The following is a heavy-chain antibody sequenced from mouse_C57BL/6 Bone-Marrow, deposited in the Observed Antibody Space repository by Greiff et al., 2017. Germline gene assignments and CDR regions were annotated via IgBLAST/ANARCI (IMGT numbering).Heavy chain of an antibody. CDR2: IWRGGSP. CDR3: AKTIGSSYVAWFAY. J-gene: IGHJ3*01. V-gene: IGHV2-5*01. Sequence: VQLQQSGPGLVQPSQSLSITCTVSGFSLTSYGVHWVRQSPGKGLEWLGVIWRGGSPDYNAAFMSRLSITKDNSKSQVFFKMNSLQADDTAIYYCAKTIGSSYVAWFAYWGQGTLVTVSA. CDR1: GFSLTSYG. D-gene: IGHD1-1*01.